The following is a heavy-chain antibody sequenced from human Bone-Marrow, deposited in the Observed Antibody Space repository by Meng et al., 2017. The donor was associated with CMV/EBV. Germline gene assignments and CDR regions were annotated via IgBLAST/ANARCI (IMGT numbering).Heavy chain of an antibody. CDR1: GGSINSYY. V-gene: IGHV4-59*12. D-gene: IGHD1-1*01. CDR2: VNYNGIT. Sequence: SETLSLTCTVSGGSINSYYWSWIRQPPGKGLEWIGYVNYNGITNYNPSLKSRVTISVDTSKNQFSLRLKSVTAADTAVYFCARYGTPGFDPWGQGILVTVSS. CDR3: ARYGTPGFDP. J-gene: IGHJ5*02.